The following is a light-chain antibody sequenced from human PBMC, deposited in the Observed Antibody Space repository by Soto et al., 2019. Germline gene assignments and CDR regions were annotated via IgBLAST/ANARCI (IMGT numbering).Light chain of an antibody. CDR1: MRDVGAYNL. CDR3: SSYTSKSSLI. J-gene: IGLJ2*01. Sequence: QSALTQPASVSGSPGQSITISCAGTMRDVGAYNLVSWYQQQPGRPPQLIIYEVRNRPSGISFRFSGSKSGNTASLTISGLQAEDEGDYYCSSYTSKSSLIFGGGTKLTVL. V-gene: IGLV2-14*01. CDR2: EVR.